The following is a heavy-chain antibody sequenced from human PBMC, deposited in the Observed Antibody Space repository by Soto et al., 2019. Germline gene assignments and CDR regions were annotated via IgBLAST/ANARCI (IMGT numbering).Heavy chain of an antibody. Sequence: QVQLVESGGGVVQPGRSLRLSCAASGFTFSSYAMHWVRQAPGKGLEWVAVISYDGSNKYYADSVKGRFTISRDNSKNTLYLHMKSLRAEDKGVYYCARGTEHIVVGTDLGSFDLCGRGTLVTVSS. CDR2: ISYDGSNK. D-gene: IGHD2-21*02. V-gene: IGHV3-30-3*01. CDR1: GFTFSSYA. CDR3: ARGTEHIVVGTDLGSFDL. J-gene: IGHJ2*01.